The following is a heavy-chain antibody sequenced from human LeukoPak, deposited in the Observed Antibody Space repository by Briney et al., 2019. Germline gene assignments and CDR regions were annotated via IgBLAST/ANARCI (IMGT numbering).Heavy chain of an antibody. V-gene: IGHV3-21*01. CDR1: GFTFSSYS. J-gene: IGHJ5*02. Sequence: GGSLRLSCAASGFTFSSYSMNWVRQAPGKGLEWVSSISISSSYIYYADSVKGRFTISRDNAKNSLYLQMNSLRAEDTAVYYCARDGITIFGVVIPPGANWFDPWGQGTLVTVSS. CDR2: ISISSSYI. D-gene: IGHD3-3*01. CDR3: ARDGITIFGVVIPPGANWFDP.